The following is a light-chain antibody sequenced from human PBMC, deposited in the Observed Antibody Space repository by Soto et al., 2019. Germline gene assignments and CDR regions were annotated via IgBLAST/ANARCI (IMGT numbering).Light chain of an antibody. CDR3: SSYAGNNNFVV. V-gene: IGLV2-8*01. CDR2: EVS. CDR1: SSDVGAYNY. J-gene: IGLJ2*01. Sequence: QSALTQPPSASGSPGQSVTISCTGTSSDVGAYNYVSWYQQHPGRAPKLMIYEVSKRPSGVPDRFAGSKSDNTASLTVSGLQAGDEAYYYCSSYAGNNNFVVFGGGTKLTVL.